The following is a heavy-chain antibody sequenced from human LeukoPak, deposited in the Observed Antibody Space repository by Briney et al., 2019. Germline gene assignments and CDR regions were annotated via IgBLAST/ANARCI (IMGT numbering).Heavy chain of an antibody. D-gene: IGHD3-3*01. CDR2: IYYSGST. V-gene: IGHV4-59*01. J-gene: IGHJ3*02. Sequence: SETLSLTCTVSGGSISSYYWSCIRQPPGKGLEWIGYIYYSGSTNYNPSLKSRVTISVDTSKNQFSLKLSSVTAADTAVYYCARAGRSGYYKLLHDGAFDIWGQGTMVTVSS. CDR1: GGSISSYY. CDR3: ARAGRSGYYKLLHDGAFDI.